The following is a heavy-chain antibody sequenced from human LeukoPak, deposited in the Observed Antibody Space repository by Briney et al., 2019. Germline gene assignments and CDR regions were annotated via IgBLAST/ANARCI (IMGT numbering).Heavy chain of an antibody. D-gene: IGHD6-19*01. Sequence: PGGSLRLSCAASGFTFSSYWTSWVRQAPGKGLEWVANIKQDGSEKYYVDSVKGRFTISRDNAKNSLYLQMNSLRAEDTAVYYCARGTYSSGWGRNYYYGMDVWGQGTTVTVSS. J-gene: IGHJ6*02. CDR3: ARGTYSSGWGRNYYYGMDV. CDR2: IKQDGSEK. CDR1: GFTFSSYW. V-gene: IGHV3-7*01.